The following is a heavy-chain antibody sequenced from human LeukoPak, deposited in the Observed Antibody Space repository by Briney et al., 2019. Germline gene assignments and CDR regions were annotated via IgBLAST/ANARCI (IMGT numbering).Heavy chain of an antibody. CDR3: ARVALRPIDYSNPEFDP. J-gene: IGHJ5*02. CDR1: GFTFSSYS. Sequence: GGSLRLSCAASGFTFSSYSMNWVRQTPGQGLEWVSYITSDSSTMFYADSVKGQFTASRDNAENSMYLQMTSLRAEDTAVYYCARVALRPIDYSNPEFDPWGQGTLVTVSS. D-gene: IGHD4-11*01. CDR2: ITSDSSTM. V-gene: IGHV3-48*01.